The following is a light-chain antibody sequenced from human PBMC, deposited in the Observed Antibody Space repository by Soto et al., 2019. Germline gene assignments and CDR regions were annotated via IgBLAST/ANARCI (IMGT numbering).Light chain of an antibody. CDR1: SSDVGGYNY. CDR3: RSYADSNNLRV. V-gene: IGLV2-8*01. Sequence: QSVLTQPPSASGSPGQSVTISCIGTSSDVGGYNYVSWYQQHPGKAPKLMIYGVSKRTSGVPDCFSGAKSGNAAYLTVSGLQAEDEADYYCRSYADSNNLRVFGGETKRTVI. CDR2: GVS. J-gene: IGLJ2*01.